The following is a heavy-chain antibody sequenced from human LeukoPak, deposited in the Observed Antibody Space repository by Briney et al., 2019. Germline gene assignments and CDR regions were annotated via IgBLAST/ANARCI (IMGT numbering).Heavy chain of an antibody. Sequence: GGSLRLSCAASGFTFSSYEMNWVRQAPGKGLEWVSVIYSGGSTKYADSVKGRFTISRDNSKNTVYLQMNSLRAEDTAVYYCARSTVTTPFDPWGQGTLVTVSS. J-gene: IGHJ5*02. CDR3: ARSTVTTPFDP. V-gene: IGHV3-53*01. D-gene: IGHD4-17*01. CDR1: GFTFSSYE. CDR2: IYSGGST.